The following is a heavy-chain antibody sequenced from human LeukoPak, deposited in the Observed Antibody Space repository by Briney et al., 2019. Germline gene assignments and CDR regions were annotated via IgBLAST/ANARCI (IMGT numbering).Heavy chain of an antibody. J-gene: IGHJ3*02. D-gene: IGHD3-3*01. CDR3: ARAGYYDFWSGYYTRYAFDI. V-gene: IGHV3-74*01. CDR2: INSDGSST. Sequence: GGSLRLSCAASGFTFSSYWMHWVRQAPGKGLVWVSRINSDGSSTGYADSVKGRFTISRDNAKNTLYLQMNSLRAEDTAVYYCARAGYYDFWSGYYTRYAFDIWGQGTMVTVSS. CDR1: GFTFSSYW.